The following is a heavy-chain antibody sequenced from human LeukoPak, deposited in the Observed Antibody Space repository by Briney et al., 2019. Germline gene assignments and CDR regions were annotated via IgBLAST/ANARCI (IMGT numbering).Heavy chain of an antibody. Sequence: ASVKVSCKASGYTFTSYYIHWVRQAPGQGLEWMGIINPSGGSTTYAQKFLGRVTMTRDTSTCTVYMELSSLRSEDSAVYFCAREMSGGNAFDIWGQGTMVTVSS. CDR1: GYTFTSYY. J-gene: IGHJ3*02. V-gene: IGHV1-46*01. CDR2: INPSGGST. CDR3: AREMSGGNAFDI. D-gene: IGHD3-10*01.